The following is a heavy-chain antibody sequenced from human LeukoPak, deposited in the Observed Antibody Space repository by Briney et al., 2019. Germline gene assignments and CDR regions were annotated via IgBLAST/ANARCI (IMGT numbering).Heavy chain of an antibody. CDR2: IYVSGTT. CDR3: AGHRNGDGRFDAFDI. D-gene: IGHD4-17*01. V-gene: IGHV4-4*07. CDR1: RGFISSYY. Sequence: PSETLSLTCTVSRGFISSYYWSWIRQPAGKGLEWIGRIYVSGTTNYNPSLKSRVTMSVDRSKNQFSLKLTSVTAADTAVYSCAGHRNGDGRFDAFDIWGQGTMVTVSS. J-gene: IGHJ3*02.